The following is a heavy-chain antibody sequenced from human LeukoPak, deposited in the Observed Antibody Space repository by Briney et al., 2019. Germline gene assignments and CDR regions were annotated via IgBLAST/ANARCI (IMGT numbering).Heavy chain of an antibody. CDR1: GGSISSYY. V-gene: IGHV4-59*01. CDR2: IYCSGST. J-gene: IGHJ6*03. D-gene: IGHD3-3*01. CDR3: ARSPGVDIMDV. Sequence: NPSETLSLTCTVSGGSISSYYWSWIRQPPGKGLEWIGYIYCSGSTNYNPSLKSRVTISVDTSKNQFSLKLSSVTAADTAVYYCARSPGVDIMDVWGKGTTVTISS.